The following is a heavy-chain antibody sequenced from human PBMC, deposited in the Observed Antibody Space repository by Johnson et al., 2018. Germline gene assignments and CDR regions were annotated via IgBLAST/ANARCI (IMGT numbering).Heavy chain of an antibody. CDR2: IIPIFGTA. Sequence: QVQLVESGAEVKKPGSSVKVSCKASGGTFSSYAISWVRQAPGQGLEWMGGIIPIFGTANYAQKFQGRVTITADESTSTAYMERSSLRSEDTAVYYCARDWEEMATITRYFQHWGQGTLVTVSS. J-gene: IGHJ1*01. V-gene: IGHV1-69*01. CDR1: GGTFSSYA. CDR3: ARDWEEMATITRYFQH. D-gene: IGHD5-24*01.